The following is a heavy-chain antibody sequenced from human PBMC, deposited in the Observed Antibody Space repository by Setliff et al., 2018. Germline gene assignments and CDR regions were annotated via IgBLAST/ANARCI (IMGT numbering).Heavy chain of an antibody. D-gene: IGHD3-22*01. V-gene: IGHV4-34*01. CDR2: INHSGST. Sequence: SETLSLTCAVYGGSFSGYYWSWIRQPPGKGLEWIGEINHSGSTNYNPSLKSRVTISVDTSKNQFSLKLSSVTAADTAVYYCARAHTWSLPNDNSGYPGWFDPWGQGTLVT. CDR3: ARAHTWSLPNDNSGYPGWFDP. CDR1: GGSFSGYY. J-gene: IGHJ5*02.